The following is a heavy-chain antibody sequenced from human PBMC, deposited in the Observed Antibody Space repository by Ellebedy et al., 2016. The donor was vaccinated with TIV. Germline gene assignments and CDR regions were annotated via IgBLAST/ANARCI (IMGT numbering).Heavy chain of an antibody. CDR1: GFTFSSYG. J-gene: IGHJ4*02. CDR3: AKESGFGSEGLDS. V-gene: IGHV3-43*02. D-gene: IGHD3-10*01. CDR2: ITWDGSDT. Sequence: GESLKISXAASGFTFSSYGMHWVRQAPGKGLEWVSLITWDGSDTFYADSVRGRFTISRDNIKNSLYLQMDSLKTEDAALYYCAKESGFGSEGLDSWGRGSLVTVSS.